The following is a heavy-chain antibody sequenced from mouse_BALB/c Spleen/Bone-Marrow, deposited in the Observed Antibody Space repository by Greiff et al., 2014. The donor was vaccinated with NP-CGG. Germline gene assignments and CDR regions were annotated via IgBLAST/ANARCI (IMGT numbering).Heavy chain of an antibody. D-gene: IGHD2-13*01. CDR3: ARQDYSYYYAMDY. V-gene: IGHV5-12*02. J-gene: IGHJ4*01. CDR2: ISNGGGST. CDR1: GFTFSDYY. Sequence: EVNLVESGGGLVQPGGSLELSCATSGFTFSDYYVYWVRQTPEKRLEWVAYISNGGGSTYYPDTVKGRFTISRDNAKNTLYLQMSRLKSEDTAMYYCARQDYSYYYAMDYWGQGTSVTVSS.